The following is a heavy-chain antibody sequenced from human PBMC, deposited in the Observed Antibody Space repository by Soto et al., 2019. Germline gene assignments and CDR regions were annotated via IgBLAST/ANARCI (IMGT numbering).Heavy chain of an antibody. Sequence: QVQLVESGGGVVQPGRSLRLSCAASGFTFSSYGMHWVRQAPGKGLEWVAVIWYDGSNKYYADSVKGRFTISRDNSKNTLYLQINSLRAEDTAVYYCARDRGGRSPIDYWGQGTLVTVSS. J-gene: IGHJ4*02. D-gene: IGHD2-15*01. CDR2: IWYDGSNK. CDR3: ARDRGGRSPIDY. V-gene: IGHV3-33*01. CDR1: GFTFSSYG.